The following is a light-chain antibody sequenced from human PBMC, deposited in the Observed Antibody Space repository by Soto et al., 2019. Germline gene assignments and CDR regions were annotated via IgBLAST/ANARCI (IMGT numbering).Light chain of an antibody. CDR2: EVT. CDR1: SSGVGGYNY. J-gene: IGLJ2*01. CDR3: SSFAGGGNPVL. Sequence: QSVLTQPPSASGSLGQSVTISCTGTSSGVGGYNYVSWHQQHPGKAPKVMIYEVTKRPPGVPDRFSGSKSGNTASLTVSGLQAEDEADYYCSSFAGGGNPVLLGGGTKVTVL. V-gene: IGLV2-8*01.